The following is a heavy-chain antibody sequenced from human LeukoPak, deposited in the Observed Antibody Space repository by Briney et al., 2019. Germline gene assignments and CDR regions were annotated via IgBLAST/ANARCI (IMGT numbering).Heavy chain of an antibody. V-gene: IGHV3-53*05. D-gene: IGHD5-12*01. CDR2: IYRGGST. Sequence: GGSLRLSCAAPGFTVSSNYMSWLRQAPGKGLEWVSVIYRGGSTYYADSVKGRFTISRDNSKNTLYLQMNSLRAEDTAVYYCAKDFGGYDSARFDYWGQGTLVTVSS. CDR1: GFTVSSNY. CDR3: AKDFGGYDSARFDY. J-gene: IGHJ4*02.